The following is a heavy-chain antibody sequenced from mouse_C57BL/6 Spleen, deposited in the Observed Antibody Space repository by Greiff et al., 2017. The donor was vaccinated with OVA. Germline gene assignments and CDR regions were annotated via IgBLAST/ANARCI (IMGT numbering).Heavy chain of an antibody. Sequence: VQLQQSGPELVKPGASVKISCKASGYTFTDYYMNWVKQSHGKSLEWIGDINPNNGGTSYNQKFKGKATLTVDKSSSTAYMELRSLTSEDSAVYYCARSPGRWFFDYWGQGTTLTVSS. J-gene: IGHJ2*01. CDR2: INPNNGGT. CDR1: GYTFTDYY. CDR3: ARSPGRWFFDY. D-gene: IGHD2-2*01. V-gene: IGHV1-26*01.